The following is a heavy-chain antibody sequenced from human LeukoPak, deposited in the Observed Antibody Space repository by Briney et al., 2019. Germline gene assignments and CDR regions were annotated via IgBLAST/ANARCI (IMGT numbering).Heavy chain of an antibody. Sequence: ASVKVSCKASGYTFTSYDINWVRQATGQGLEWMGWMNPNSGKTGYAQKFQGRVTMTRNTSISTAYMELSSLRSEDTAVYCCARGRGDFDWLVRRGFDYWGQGTLVTVSS. CDR3: ARGRGDFDWLVRRGFDY. D-gene: IGHD3-9*01. J-gene: IGHJ4*02. CDR1: GYTFTSYD. CDR2: MNPNSGKT. V-gene: IGHV1-8*01.